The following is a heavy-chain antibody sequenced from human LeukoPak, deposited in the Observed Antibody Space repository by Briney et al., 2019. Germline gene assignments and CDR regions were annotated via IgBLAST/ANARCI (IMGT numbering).Heavy chain of an antibody. J-gene: IGHJ4*02. D-gene: IGHD3-3*01. V-gene: IGHV3-7*01. CDR1: GFTFSSYW. Sequence: GGSLRLSCAASGFTFSSYWMSWVRQAPGKGLEWVANIKQDGSEKYYVDSVKGRFTISRDNAKNSLYLQMNSLRAEDTAVYYCARAEGHYDFWSGPRNWGQGTLVTVSS. CDR3: ARAEGHYDFWSGPRN. CDR2: IKQDGSEK.